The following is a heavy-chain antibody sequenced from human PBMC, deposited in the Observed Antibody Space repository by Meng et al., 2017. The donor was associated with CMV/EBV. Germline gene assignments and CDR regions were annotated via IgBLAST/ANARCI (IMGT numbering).Heavy chain of an antibody. CDR1: GYSFTSYW. J-gene: IGHJ6*02. CDR3: ARQGEAREYYYYGMDV. V-gene: IGHV5-51*01. D-gene: IGHD1-26*01. CDR2: IYPGDSDT. Sequence: GESLKISCKGSGYSFTSYWTGRVRQTPGKGLEWMGIIYPGDSDTRYRPSFQGQVTISADKSISTAYLQWSSLKASDTAMYYCARQGEAREYYYYGMDVWGQGTTVTVSS.